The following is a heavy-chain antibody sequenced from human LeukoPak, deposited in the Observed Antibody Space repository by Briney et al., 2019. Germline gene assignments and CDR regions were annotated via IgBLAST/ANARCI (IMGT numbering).Heavy chain of an antibody. V-gene: IGHV4-4*07. J-gene: IGHJ4*02. D-gene: IGHD4-17*01. Sequence: PSETLSLTCTVSDDSISRYYWSWIRQPAGKGLEWIGRFYTIGSTNYNPSLKSRVTMSLDTSKNQFSLTLNSVTAADTAVYYCARSAPSVTSYYFDSWGQGTLVTVSS. CDR3: ARSAPSVTSYYFDS. CDR1: DDSISRYY. CDR2: FYTIGST.